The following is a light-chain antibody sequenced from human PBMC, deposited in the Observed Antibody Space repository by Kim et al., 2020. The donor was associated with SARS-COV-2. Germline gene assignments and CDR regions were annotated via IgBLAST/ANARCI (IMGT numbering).Light chain of an antibody. CDR3: QAWDSSTVV. Sequence: VSPVQTASITCTGDKLGDKYACWYQQKPGQSPVLVIYQDSKRPSGIPERFSGSNSGNTATLTISGTQAMDEADYYCQAWDSSTVVFGGGTQLTVL. CDR1: KLGDKY. CDR2: QDS. V-gene: IGLV3-1*01. J-gene: IGLJ2*01.